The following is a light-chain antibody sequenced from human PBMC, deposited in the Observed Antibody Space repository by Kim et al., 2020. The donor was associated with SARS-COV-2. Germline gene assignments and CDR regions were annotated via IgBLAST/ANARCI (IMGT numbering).Light chain of an antibody. J-gene: IGKJ2*02. CDR3: QQYNKYACT. V-gene: IGKV1-16*02. CDR1: QGIRNY. CDR2: AAS. Sequence: SASVGDIVTIAWRASQGIRNYLAWFQQRTRKAPKSLIYAASILESGVPSKFCGSRSGTDFTLTISSLECEDFETYNCQQYNKYACTFGQGTRLE.